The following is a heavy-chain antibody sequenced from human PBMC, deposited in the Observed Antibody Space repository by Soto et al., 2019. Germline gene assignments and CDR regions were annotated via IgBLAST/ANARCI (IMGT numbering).Heavy chain of an antibody. J-gene: IGHJ4*01. V-gene: IGHV4-30-4*01. CDR3: ARDHAVVGGCDY. CDR1: GGSISTGDYF. D-gene: IGHD2-15*01. Sequence: QVQLQESGPGLVKPSQTLSLTCTVSGGSISTGDYFWSWIRQPPGKGLEWIGYLYYIGSNDYNPSLESRVTISVDTSKNQFSLKMSSVTAADPAVYYCARDHAVVGGCDYWGHGTLVTVSS. CDR2: LYYIGSN.